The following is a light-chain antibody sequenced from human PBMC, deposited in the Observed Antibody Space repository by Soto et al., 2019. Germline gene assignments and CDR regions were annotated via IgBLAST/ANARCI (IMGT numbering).Light chain of an antibody. Sequence: EIVMTQSPATLSVSPGERVTLSCSASQSIYEKLAWYQQKPGQTPRLVIYDASTRATGTPGSFSGSGSGTDFTLTISSLEPEDFAVYYCQHRSNWPPVITFGQGTRLEIK. J-gene: IGKJ5*01. CDR1: QSIYEK. V-gene: IGKV3-11*01. CDR2: DAS. CDR3: QHRSNWPPVIT.